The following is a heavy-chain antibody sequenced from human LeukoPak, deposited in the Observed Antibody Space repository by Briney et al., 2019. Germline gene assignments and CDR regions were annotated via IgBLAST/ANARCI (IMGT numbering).Heavy chain of an antibody. V-gene: IGHV3-23*01. CDR1: GFTFSSYA. Sequence: GGSLRLSCAASGFTFSSYAMSWVRQAPGKGLEWVSAIRGSGGSTYYADSVKGRFTISRDNAKNTLYLQMNSLRAEDTAVYYCASVDIVATIRRGGLDYWGQGTLVTVSS. CDR2: IRGSGGST. CDR3: ASVDIVATIRRGGLDY. J-gene: IGHJ4*02. D-gene: IGHD5-12*01.